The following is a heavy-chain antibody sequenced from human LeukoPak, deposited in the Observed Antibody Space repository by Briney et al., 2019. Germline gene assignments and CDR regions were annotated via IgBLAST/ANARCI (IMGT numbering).Heavy chain of an antibody. Sequence: PSETLSLTCTVSGGSISSSSYYWGWIRQPPGKGLEWIGSIYYSGSTYYNPSLKSRVTISVDTSKNQFSLKLSSVTAADTAVYYCARGGDSGSYGYWGQGTLVIVSS. D-gene: IGHD1-26*01. J-gene: IGHJ4*02. CDR3: ARGGDSGSYGY. V-gene: IGHV4-39*01. CDR2: IYYSGST. CDR1: GGSISSSSYY.